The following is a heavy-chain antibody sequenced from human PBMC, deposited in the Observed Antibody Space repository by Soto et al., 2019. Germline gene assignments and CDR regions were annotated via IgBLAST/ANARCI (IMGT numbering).Heavy chain of an antibody. CDR2: IYYSWST. Sequence: QVQLQESGPGLVKPSQTLSLTCTVSGGSISSGGYYWSWIRQHPGKGLEGIGYIYYSWSTYYNPSLKSPGTISVDTAKNQFSRKLSPVTAADTAVYYCARETLVYCSGGSCYSFDYWGQGTLVAVAS. D-gene: IGHD2-15*01. J-gene: IGHJ4*02. CDR1: GGSISSGGYY. V-gene: IGHV4-31*01. CDR3: ARETLVYCSGGSCYSFDY.